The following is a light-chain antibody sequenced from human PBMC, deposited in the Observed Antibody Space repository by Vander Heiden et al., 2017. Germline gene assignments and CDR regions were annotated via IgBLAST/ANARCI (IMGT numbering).Light chain of an antibody. CDR3: QQSYSTLLT. CDR1: QSISSY. CDR2: AAS. J-gene: IGKJ4*01. Sequence: DIQMTQSPSSLSASVGDRVTITCRASQSISSYLNWYQQKPGKAPKLLIYAASSLQSGVPSRFSGNGSGTDFTLTISSLQPTDFATYYCQQSYSTLLTFGGGTKVEIK. V-gene: IGKV1-39*01.